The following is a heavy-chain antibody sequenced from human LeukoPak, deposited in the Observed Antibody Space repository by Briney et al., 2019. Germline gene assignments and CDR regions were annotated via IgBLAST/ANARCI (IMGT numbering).Heavy chain of an antibody. CDR1: GFSFSSYA. Sequence: PGGSLRLSCAASGFSFSSYAMNWVRQPPGKGLEWVSTISSGSSYIYYADSVKGRFAISRDNAENSLYLQMNSLRAEDTAVYYCARGYYDMDYWGQGTLVTVSS. CDR3: ARGYYDMDY. CDR2: ISSGSSYI. D-gene: IGHD3-9*01. V-gene: IGHV3-21*01. J-gene: IGHJ4*02.